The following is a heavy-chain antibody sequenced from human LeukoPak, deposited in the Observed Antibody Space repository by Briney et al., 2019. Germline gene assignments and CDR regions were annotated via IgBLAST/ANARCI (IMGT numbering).Heavy chain of an antibody. D-gene: IGHD6-13*01. CDR2: IYPNSGAT. CDR1: GNPLTAYY. Sequence: ASVKVSCKASGNPLTAYYTHWVRQAPGHGPEWMGWIYPNSGATKYSREFQGRATLTTDTSISIAYMELSGLNSDDTAVYYCAAIAAAGHYYYDYWGQGTLVTVSS. CDR3: AAIAAAGHYYYDY. V-gene: IGHV1-2*02. J-gene: IGHJ4*02.